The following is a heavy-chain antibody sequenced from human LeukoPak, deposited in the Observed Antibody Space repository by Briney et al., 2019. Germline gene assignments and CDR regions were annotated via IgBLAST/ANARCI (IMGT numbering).Heavy chain of an antibody. D-gene: IGHD2-2*01. CDR1: GGSISSYY. Sequence: SKTLSLTCTVSGGSISSYYWSWIRQPPGKGLEWIGYIYYSGSTNYNPSLKSRVTISVDTSKNQFSLKLSSVTAADTAVYYCARGMQRGDIVVVPAAMGFGAFDIWGQGTMVTVSS. CDR3: ARGMQRGDIVVVPAAMGFGAFDI. CDR2: IYYSGST. V-gene: IGHV4-59*01. J-gene: IGHJ3*02.